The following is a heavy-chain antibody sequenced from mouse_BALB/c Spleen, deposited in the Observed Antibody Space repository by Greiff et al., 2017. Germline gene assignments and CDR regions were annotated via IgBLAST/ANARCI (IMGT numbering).Heavy chain of an antibody. CDR2: ISSGGSYT. CDR3: ARRRGDSSGYIWDY. CDR1: GFTFSSYG. D-gene: IGHD3-2*01. J-gene: IGHJ4*01. V-gene: IGHV5-6*02. Sequence: DVKLVESGGDLVKPGGSLKLSCAASGFTFSSYGMSWVRQTPDKRLEWVATISSGGSYTYYPDSVKGRFTISRDNAKNTLYLQMSSLKSEDTAMYYCARRRGDSSGYIWDYWGQGTSVTVAS.